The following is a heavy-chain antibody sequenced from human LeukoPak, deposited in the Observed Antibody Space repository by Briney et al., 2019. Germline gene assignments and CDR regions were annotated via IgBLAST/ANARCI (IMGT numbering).Heavy chain of an antibody. J-gene: IGHJ3*02. CDR2: IYYSGST. V-gene: IGHV4-59*08. D-gene: IGHD6-13*01. CDR3: ARAGIAAAAPEDFDI. Sequence: SETLSLTCTVSGGSISSYYWGWIRQPPGKGLEWIGYIYYSGSTNYNPSLKSRVTISVDTSKNQFSLKLSSVTAADTAVYYCARAGIAAAAPEDFDIWGQGTMVTVSS. CDR1: GGSISSYY.